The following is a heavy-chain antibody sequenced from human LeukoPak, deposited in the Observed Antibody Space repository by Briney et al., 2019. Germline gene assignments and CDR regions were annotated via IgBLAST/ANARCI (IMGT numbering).Heavy chain of an antibody. CDR1: GYTFTRYY. CDR2: INPNSGGT. V-gene: IGHV1-2*02. J-gene: IGHJ4*02. CDR3: ARDVGEYCSSTSCYASDY. D-gene: IGHD2-2*01. Sequence: ASVKVSCKASGYTFTRYYIHWVRQAPGQGLEWMGWINPNSGGTNYAQKFQGRVTMTRDTSIRTFYMELSRLRSDDTAVYYCARDVGEYCSSTSCYASDYWGQGTLVTVSS.